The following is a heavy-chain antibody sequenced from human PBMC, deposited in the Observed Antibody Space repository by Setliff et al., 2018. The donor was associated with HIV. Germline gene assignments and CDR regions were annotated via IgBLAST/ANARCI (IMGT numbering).Heavy chain of an antibody. J-gene: IGHJ6*02. V-gene: IGHV1-69*13. CDR2: VIPLFGKE. Sequence: SVKVSCKSSGGTFSSYGVTWVRQDPGQGLEWMGDVIPLFGKEKVAQKFQGRVTITADESTNTAYMELSSLRSEETAIYYCARPAVLISTDYYYYMDVWGQGTTVTVSS. D-gene: IGHD6-19*01. CDR1: GGTFSSYG. CDR3: ARPAVLISTDYYYYMDV.